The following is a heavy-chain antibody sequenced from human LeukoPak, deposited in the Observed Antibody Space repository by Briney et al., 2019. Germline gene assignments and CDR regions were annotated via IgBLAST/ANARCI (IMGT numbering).Heavy chain of an antibody. CDR3: VRGRNNNYYDDSGYSPY. Sequence: PGGSLRLSCAASGFTFSSFDMHWVRQAPGKGLEWASGIGTLLDTDYPDSLKGRFTISRENAKNSVFLQMNNVRAGDTAVYYCVRGRNNNYYDDSGYSPYWGQGTLVTVSS. V-gene: IGHV3-13*01. J-gene: IGHJ4*02. CDR1: GFTFSSFD. CDR2: IGTLLDT. D-gene: IGHD3-22*01.